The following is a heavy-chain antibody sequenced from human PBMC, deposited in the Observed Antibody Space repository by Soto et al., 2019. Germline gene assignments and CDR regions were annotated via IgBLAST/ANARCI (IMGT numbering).Heavy chain of an antibody. V-gene: IGHV4-30-4*01. J-gene: IGHJ5*01. D-gene: IGHD2-15*01. CDR1: GDSISTVDYF. Sequence: SETLSLTCSVSGDSISTVDYFWAWIRQPPGQALEYIGYIYKSTTTYYNPSFESRVAISLDTSKSQFSLTVTSVTAADTAVYFCARGQYCLTGRCFPNWFDSWGQGTLVTVS. CDR3: ARGQYCLTGRCFPNWFDS. CDR2: IYKSTTT.